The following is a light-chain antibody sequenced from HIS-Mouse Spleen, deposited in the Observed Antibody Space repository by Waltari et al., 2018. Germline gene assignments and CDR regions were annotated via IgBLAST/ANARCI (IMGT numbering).Light chain of an antibody. J-gene: IGLJ2*01. CDR2: EGS. CDR1: RSDVGCYNL. V-gene: IGLV2-23*01. CDR3: CSYAGSSTVV. Sequence: QSALTQPASVSGSPGQSITISCTGTRSDVGCYNLVSWYQQPPGKAPKLMIYEGSKRPSGVSNRFSGSKSGNTASLTISGLQAEDEADYYCCSYAGSSTVVFGGGTKLTVL.